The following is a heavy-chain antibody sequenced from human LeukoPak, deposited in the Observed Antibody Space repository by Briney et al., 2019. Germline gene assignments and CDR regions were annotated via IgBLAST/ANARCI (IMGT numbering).Heavy chain of an antibody. D-gene: IGHD6-13*01. CDR2: IYYSGST. CDR3: ARDSDCSSWNHFDY. CDR1: GGSVSSGSYY. Sequence: PSETLSLTCTVSGGSVSSGSYYWSWIRQPPGKGLEWIGYIYYSGSTNYNPSLKSRVTISVDTSKNQFSLKLSSVTAADTAVYYCARDSDCSSWNHFDYWGQGTLVTVSS. J-gene: IGHJ4*02. V-gene: IGHV4-61*01.